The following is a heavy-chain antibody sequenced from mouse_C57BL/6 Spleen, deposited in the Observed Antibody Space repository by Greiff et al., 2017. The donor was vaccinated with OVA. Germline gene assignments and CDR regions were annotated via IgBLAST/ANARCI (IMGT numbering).Heavy chain of an antibody. CDR2: INPNNGGT. J-gene: IGHJ1*03. D-gene: IGHD1-1*01. Sequence: VQLQQSGPELVKPGASVKMSCKASGYTFTDYNMHWVKQSHGKSLEWIEYINPNNGGTSYNQKFKGKATLTVNKSSSTAYMELRSLTSEDSAVYYCARGGFYYYGSSSLYFDVWGTGTTVTVSS. CDR1: GYTFTDYN. CDR3: ARGGFYYYGSSSLYFDV. V-gene: IGHV1-22*01.